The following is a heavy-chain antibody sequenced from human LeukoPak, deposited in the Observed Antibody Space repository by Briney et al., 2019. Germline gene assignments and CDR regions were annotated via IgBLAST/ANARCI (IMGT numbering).Heavy chain of an antibody. D-gene: IGHD3-22*01. CDR2: IYYSGST. CDR1: GGSISSSSYY. V-gene: IGHV4-39*07. Sequence: PSETLSPTCTVSGGSISSSSYYWGWIRQPPGKGLEWIGSIYYSGSTYYNPSLKSRVTISVDTSKNQFSLKLSSVTAADTAVYYCARDRTVSVQMHYYDSSGPYCFDYWGQGTLVTVSS. J-gene: IGHJ4*02. CDR3: ARDRTVSVQMHYYDSSGPYCFDY.